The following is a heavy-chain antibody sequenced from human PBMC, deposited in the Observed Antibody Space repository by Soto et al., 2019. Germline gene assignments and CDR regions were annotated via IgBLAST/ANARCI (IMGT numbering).Heavy chain of an antibody. CDR2: IRAGGGRT. V-gene: IGHV3-23*01. CDR1: GFSFSTYA. CDR3: AKGDWAEF. J-gene: IGHJ4*02. Sequence: EVQLLESGGGQVQPGGSLRLSCAASGFSFSTYAMTWVRQAPGEGLEWVSVIRAGGGRTYYADSVKGRFTISRDDSKNTLFLEMTNLRVEDTARYYCAKGDWAEFWGQGTLVTVSS. D-gene: IGHD2-21*01.